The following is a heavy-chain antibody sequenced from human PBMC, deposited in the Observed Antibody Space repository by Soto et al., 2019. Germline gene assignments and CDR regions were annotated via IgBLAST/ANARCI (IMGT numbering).Heavy chain of an antibody. CDR1: GGSLSSYY. J-gene: IGHJ4*02. D-gene: IGHD3-22*01. Sequence: PSETLSLTCVVSGGSLSSYYWSWIRQPPGKGLEWIGYIYYSGSTYYNPSLKSRVTISVDTSKNQFSLKLSSVTAADTAVYYCARHQYHSSGPSAYWGQGTLVTVSS. V-gene: IGHV4-59*08. CDR3: ARHQYHSSGPSAY. CDR2: IYYSGST.